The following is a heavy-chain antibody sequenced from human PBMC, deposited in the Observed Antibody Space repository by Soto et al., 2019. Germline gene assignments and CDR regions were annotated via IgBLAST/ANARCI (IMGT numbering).Heavy chain of an antibody. Sequence: SVKVSFKAGGGTFNNNGGTWVRQAPGQGVEWMGGRIPIFGTPSYAKRFQGRVKIIADESTSTDYMELSSMTSEDTAVYYCAIDRMHFARIGYSGPWLFHHWGQATLGTLSS. CDR2: RIPIFGTP. CDR1: GGTFNNNG. V-gene: IGHV1-69*13. J-gene: IGHJ5*02. D-gene: IGHD3-22*01. CDR3: AIDRMHFARIGYSGPWLFHH.